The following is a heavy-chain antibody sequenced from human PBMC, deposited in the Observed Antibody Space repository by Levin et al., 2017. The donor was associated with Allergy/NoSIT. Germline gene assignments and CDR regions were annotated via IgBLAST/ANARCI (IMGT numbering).Heavy chain of an antibody. CDR3: ARDSFNYYGSGSLSGVFDI. D-gene: IGHD3-10*01. J-gene: IGHJ3*02. Sequence: SETLSLTCTVSGGSISSGGYYWTWIRQHPGKGLEWIGYIYYSGSTYYNPSLKSRVTISVDTSKNLFSLKLSSVTAADTAVHYCARDSFNYYGSGSLSGVFDIWGQGTMVTVSS. V-gene: IGHV4-31*03. CDR1: GGSISSGGYY. CDR2: IYYSGST.